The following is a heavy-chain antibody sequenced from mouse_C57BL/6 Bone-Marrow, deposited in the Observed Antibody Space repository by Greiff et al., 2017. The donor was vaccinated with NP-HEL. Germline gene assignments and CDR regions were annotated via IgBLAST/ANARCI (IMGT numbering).Heavy chain of an antibody. D-gene: IGHD1-1*01. CDR1: GFTFSNYW. J-gene: IGHJ1*03. CDR2: IRLKSDNYAT. CDR3: VLYGSSPYWYFDV. V-gene: IGHV6-3*01. Sequence: EVKVEESGGGLVQPGGSMKLSCVASGFTFSNYWMNWVRQSPEKGLEWVAQIRLKSDNYATHYAESVKGRFTISRDDSESSVYLQMNNLRAEDTGIYYCVLYGSSPYWYFDVWGTGTTVTVSS.